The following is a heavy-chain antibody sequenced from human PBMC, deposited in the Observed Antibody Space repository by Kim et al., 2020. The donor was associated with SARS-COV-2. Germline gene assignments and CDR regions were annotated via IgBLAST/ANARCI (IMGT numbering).Heavy chain of an antibody. CDR3: VKGGGGWSWDY. Sequence: GGSLRLSCTTSGFTFTDYAMSWVRQAPGKGLEWVSCIDGSDGTTYYADSVKGRFTISRDDSKNTLYLQMNGLRAEDTAAYYCVKGGGGWSWDYWGQGTL. CDR2: IDGSDGTT. V-gene: IGHV3-23*01. CDR1: GFTFTDYA. J-gene: IGHJ4*02. D-gene: IGHD1-26*01.